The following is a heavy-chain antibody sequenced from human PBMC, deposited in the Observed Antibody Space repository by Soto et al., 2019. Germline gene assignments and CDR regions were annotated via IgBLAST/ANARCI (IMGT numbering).Heavy chain of an antibody. CDR2: ISYDGSNK. CDR3: AKETPFRHTLVRVVIRVAAFDI. Sequence: QVQLVESGGGVVQPGRSLSLSCAASGFTFSSYGMHWVRQAPGKGLEWVAVISYDGSNKYYADSVKGRFTISRDNSKNTLYLQMNILSAEDTAVYYCAKETPFRHTLVRVVIRVAAFDIWGQGTMVTVSS. V-gene: IGHV3-30*18. CDR1: GFTFSSYG. D-gene: IGHD3-10*01. J-gene: IGHJ3*02.